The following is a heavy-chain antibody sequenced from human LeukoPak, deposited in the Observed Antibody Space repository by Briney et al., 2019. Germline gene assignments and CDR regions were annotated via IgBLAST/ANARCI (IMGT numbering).Heavy chain of an antibody. CDR1: GFTFSSYA. Sequence: GGSPRLSCAASGFTFSSYAMSWVRQAPGKGLEWVSAISGSGGSTYYADSVKGRFTISRDNSKNTLYLQMNSLRAEDTAVYYCAVYSNPYYYGMDVWGQGTTVTVSS. V-gene: IGHV3-23*01. CDR3: AVYSNPYYYGMDV. D-gene: IGHD4-11*01. J-gene: IGHJ6*02. CDR2: ISGSGGST.